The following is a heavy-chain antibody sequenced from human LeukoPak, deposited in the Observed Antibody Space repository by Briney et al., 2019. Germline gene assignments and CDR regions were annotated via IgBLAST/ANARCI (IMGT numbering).Heavy chain of an antibody. CDR2: ISYDGSNK. CDR3: ARGLVRDEGGYYYYYYMDV. V-gene: IGHV3-30-3*01. Sequence: GGSLRLSCAASGFPFSTYVIHWVRQAPGKGLEWVAVISYDGSNKYYADSVKGRFTISRDNSKNTLYLHMNSLRAEDTAVYYCARGLVRDEGGYYYYYYMDVWGKGTTVTVSS. CDR1: GFPFSTYV. J-gene: IGHJ6*03. D-gene: IGHD2-21*01.